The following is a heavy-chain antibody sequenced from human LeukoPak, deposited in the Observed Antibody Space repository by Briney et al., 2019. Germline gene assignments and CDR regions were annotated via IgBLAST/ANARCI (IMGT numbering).Heavy chain of an antibody. CDR3: AKDTTAWWYHRAYMNV. CDR1: GFSLSTYA. D-gene: IGHD2-15*01. J-gene: IGHJ6*03. CDR2: ISGSGDKT. Sequence: GGSLRLSCAASGFSLSTYALSWVLQAPGGGLEWVAAISGSGDKTYHADSVKGRFTISKDNSENRLSLQMDSLRAEDTAVYFCAKDTTAWWYHRAYMNVWGKGTTVTVSS. V-gene: IGHV3-23*01.